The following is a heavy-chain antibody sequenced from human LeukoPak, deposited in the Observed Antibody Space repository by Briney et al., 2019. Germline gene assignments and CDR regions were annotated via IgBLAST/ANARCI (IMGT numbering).Heavy chain of an antibody. CDR1: GFTFSNFW. V-gene: IGHV3-7*01. J-gene: IGHJ4*02. D-gene: IGHD5-12*01. Sequence: SGGSLRLSCAASGFTFSNFWMSWVRQAPGKGLEWVANIKPDGSEKYYVDSVRGRFTISRDNAKNSLYLQMNSLRAEDTAIYYCARDQIVAKIPGKNWGQGTLVTVSS. CDR3: ARDQIVAKIPGKN. CDR2: IKPDGSEK.